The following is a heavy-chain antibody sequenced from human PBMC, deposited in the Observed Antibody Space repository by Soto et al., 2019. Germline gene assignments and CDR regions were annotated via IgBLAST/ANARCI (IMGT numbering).Heavy chain of an antibody. Sequence: QVQLVESGGGLVKPGGSLRLSCAASGFIFSDYYMSWIRQAPGKGLEWVSYISSSGRTIYYADSVKGRFTISRDNAKNLLYLQMNSLRAEDTAVYYCARYCSGGYCYFNAFDIWGQGTMVTVSS. D-gene: IGHD2-15*01. CDR3: ARYCSGGYCYFNAFDI. CDR1: GFIFSDYY. CDR2: ISSSGRTI. J-gene: IGHJ3*02. V-gene: IGHV3-11*01.